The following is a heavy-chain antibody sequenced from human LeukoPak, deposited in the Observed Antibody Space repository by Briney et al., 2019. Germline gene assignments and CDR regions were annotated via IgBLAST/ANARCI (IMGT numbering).Heavy chain of an antibody. CDR3: ARDILVTSSPDAFDI. V-gene: IGHV4-31*11. D-gene: IGHD2-21*02. CDR1: GDSVTNPGYS. Sequence: SQTLSLTCAVSGDSVTNPGYSWTWIRQHPGKALEWIGRISNSGTTAYNPSLKSRVSISVDTSTNQFSLRLASVSAADTAVYYCARDILVTSSPDAFDIWGPGTMVTVSS. CDR2: ISNSGTT. J-gene: IGHJ3*02.